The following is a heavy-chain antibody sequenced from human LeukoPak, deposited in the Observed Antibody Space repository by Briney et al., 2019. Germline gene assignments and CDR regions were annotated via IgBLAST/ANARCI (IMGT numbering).Heavy chain of an antibody. V-gene: IGHV3-66*01. Sequence: PGGSLRLSCAASGFSVSSNYVSWVRQAPGKGLEWVSVLYSGGTTYYADSVKGRFTISRDNSKNTLYLQMNSLRAEDTAVYYCARDAGMYYYDSSGYGKDAFDIWGQGTMVTVSS. CDR2: LYSGGTT. D-gene: IGHD3-22*01. CDR3: ARDAGMYYYDSSGYGKDAFDI. CDR1: GFSVSSNY. J-gene: IGHJ3*02.